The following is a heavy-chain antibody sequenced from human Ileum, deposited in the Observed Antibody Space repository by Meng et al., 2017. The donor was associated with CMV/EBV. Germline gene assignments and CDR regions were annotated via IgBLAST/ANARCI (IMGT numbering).Heavy chain of an antibody. J-gene: IGHJ4*02. Sequence: QVQLQESGPGLVKPSQTLSLPCNVSSASVSSGDYYWTWIRQPAGKGLQYIGRVYRTGSTNYNPSLKSRVTMFVDPSNNQFSLRLTSVTAADTAFYYCARMPYNWNYFDYWGQGTLVTVSS. CDR1: SASVSSGDYY. D-gene: IGHD1-20*01. CDR2: VYRTGST. V-gene: IGHV4-61*02. CDR3: ARMPYNWNYFDY.